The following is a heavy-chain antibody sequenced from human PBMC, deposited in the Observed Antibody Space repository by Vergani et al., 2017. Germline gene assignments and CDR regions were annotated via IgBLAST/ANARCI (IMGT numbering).Heavy chain of an antibody. J-gene: IGHJ4*02. CDR3: ARDRGYYDSSGYNPLDFDY. D-gene: IGHD3-22*01. Sequence: QVQLVQSGAEVKKPGASVKVSCKASGYTFTGYYMHWVRQAPGQGLEWMGWINTKTGNPTYAQGFTGRFVFSLDTPVRTAYLQISSLKAEDTAVYYCARDRGYYDSSGYNPLDFDYWGQGILVTVSS. V-gene: IGHV7-4-1*02. CDR2: INTKTGNP. CDR1: GYTFTGYY.